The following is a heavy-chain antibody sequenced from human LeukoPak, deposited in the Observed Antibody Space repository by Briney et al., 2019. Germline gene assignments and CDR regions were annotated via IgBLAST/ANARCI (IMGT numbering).Heavy chain of an antibody. CDR1: GFTFSFYG. Sequence: GGSLRLSCEVSGFTFSFYGMSWVRQAPGKGLEWISYISSGPSSTYYADSVQGRFTISRDNAKNSLYLQMNSLRVEDTAVYYCARPTEPGWTTPHAFDVWGQGTMVTVSS. V-gene: IGHV3-48*01. J-gene: IGHJ3*01. CDR3: ARPTEPGWTTPHAFDV. CDR2: ISSGPSST. D-gene: IGHD4-17*01.